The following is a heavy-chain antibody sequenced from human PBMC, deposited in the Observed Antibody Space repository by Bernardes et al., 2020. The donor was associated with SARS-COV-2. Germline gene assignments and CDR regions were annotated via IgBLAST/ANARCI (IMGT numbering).Heavy chain of an antibody. CDR3: AKYITGNVRYFDY. J-gene: IGHJ4*02. Sequence: GGSLRLSCAASGFTFRSYAMVWVRQAPGKGLEWVSTVSTTGDGTYYADSVKGRFAISRDNSKSTLNLQMNSLRAEDTAVYYCAKYITGNVRYFDYWGQGTLVTVSS. V-gene: IGHV3-23*01. D-gene: IGHD1-20*01. CDR2: VSTTGDGT. CDR1: GFTFRSYA.